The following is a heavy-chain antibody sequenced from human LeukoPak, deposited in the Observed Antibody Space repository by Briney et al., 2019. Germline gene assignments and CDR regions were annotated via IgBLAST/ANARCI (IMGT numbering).Heavy chain of an antibody. CDR3: ARLEMDPLSHFDY. D-gene: IGHD5-24*01. V-gene: IGHV4-38-2*02. J-gene: IGHJ4*02. Sequence: KSSETLSLTCTVSGYSISSGNYWGWIRQPPGKGLEWIGSIYHSGSTYYNPSLKSRVTISVDTSKNQFSLKLSSVTAADTAVYYCARLEMDPLSHFDYWGQGTLVTVSS. CDR1: GYSISSGNY. CDR2: IYHSGST.